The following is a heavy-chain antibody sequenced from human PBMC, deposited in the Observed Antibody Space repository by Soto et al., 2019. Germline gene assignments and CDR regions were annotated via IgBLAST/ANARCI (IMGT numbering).Heavy chain of an antibody. CDR3: AHTPDLERAYDFWSGYYALFDP. Sequence: QITLKESGPTLVKPTQTLTLTCTFSGLSLSTSGVGVGWIRQPPGKALECLALIYWDDDKRYSTSLKTRLTFTKDTPNNQVVLTMTNMDPVDTATYHCAHTPDLERAYDFWSGYYALFDPWGQGTLVTVSS. CDR1: GLSLSTSGVG. D-gene: IGHD3-3*01. CDR2: IYWDDDK. J-gene: IGHJ5*02. V-gene: IGHV2-5*02.